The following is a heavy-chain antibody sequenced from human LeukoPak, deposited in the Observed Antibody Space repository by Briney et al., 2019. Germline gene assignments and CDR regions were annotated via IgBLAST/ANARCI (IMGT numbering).Heavy chain of an antibody. Sequence: SETLSLTCAVYGGSFSGYYWSWIRQPPGKGLEWIGEINHSGSTNYNPSLKSRVTISVDTSKNQFSLKLSSVTAADTAVYYCARYCGGDCHASALDLWGQGTMVTVSS. CDR2: INHSGST. CDR1: GGSFSGYY. CDR3: ARYCGGDCHASALDL. J-gene: IGHJ3*01. V-gene: IGHV4-34*01. D-gene: IGHD2-21*02.